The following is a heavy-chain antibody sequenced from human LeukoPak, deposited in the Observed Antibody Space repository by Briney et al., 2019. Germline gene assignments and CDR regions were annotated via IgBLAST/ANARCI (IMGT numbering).Heavy chain of an antibody. V-gene: IGHV1-2*06. D-gene: IGHD5-24*01. CDR2: INPNRGGT. CDR3: ARVTVEMATITGYYYYMDV. Sequence: GASVKVSCKASGYTFTGYYMHWVRQAPGQGLEWMGRINPNRGGTNYAQKFQGRVTMTRDTSISTAYMELSRLRSDDTAVYYCARVTVEMATITGYYYYMDVWGKGTTVTVSS. J-gene: IGHJ6*03. CDR1: GYTFTGYY.